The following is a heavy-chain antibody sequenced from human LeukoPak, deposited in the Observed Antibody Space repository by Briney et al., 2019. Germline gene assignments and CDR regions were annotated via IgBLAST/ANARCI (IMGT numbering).Heavy chain of an antibody. Sequence: GGSLRLSCAASGFTFSSYGMSWVRQAPGKGLEWVSAISGSGGSTYYADSVKGRFTISRDNSKNTLHLQMNSLRAEDTAVYYCAKRDCSGGSCYLRAYFFDYWGQGTLVTVSS. CDR1: GFTFSSYG. V-gene: IGHV3-23*01. D-gene: IGHD2-15*01. CDR2: ISGSGGST. CDR3: AKRDCSGGSCYLRAYFFDY. J-gene: IGHJ4*02.